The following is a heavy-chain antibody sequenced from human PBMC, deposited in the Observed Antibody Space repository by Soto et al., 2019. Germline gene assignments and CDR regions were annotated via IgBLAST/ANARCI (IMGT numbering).Heavy chain of an antibody. CDR2: IDPSDSYN. Sequence: GGSLKNSRKGFGYSFSSHWNNWGRQMPGKGLEWMGRIDPSDSYNKYSPAFQGHVTSSADKSISTAYLQWSSLKASDTAMYYCARPYILDYYGMDVWGQGTTVTVSS. J-gene: IGHJ6*02. CDR3: ARPYILDYYGMDV. V-gene: IGHV5-10-1*01. CDR1: GYSFSSHW.